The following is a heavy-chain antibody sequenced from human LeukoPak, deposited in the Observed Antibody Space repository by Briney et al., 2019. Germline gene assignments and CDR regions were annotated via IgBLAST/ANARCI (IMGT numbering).Heavy chain of an antibody. Sequence: ASVKVSCKASGYIFTGYYLFWVRQAPGQGLEWMGWINPNSGGTNYAQKFQGRVTMTRDTSISTAYMELSRLRSDDTAVYYCARYRAMALSYYFDYWGQGTLVTVSS. V-gene: IGHV1-2*02. CDR2: INPNSGGT. D-gene: IGHD5-24*01. J-gene: IGHJ4*02. CDR1: GYIFTGYY. CDR3: ARYRAMALSYYFDY.